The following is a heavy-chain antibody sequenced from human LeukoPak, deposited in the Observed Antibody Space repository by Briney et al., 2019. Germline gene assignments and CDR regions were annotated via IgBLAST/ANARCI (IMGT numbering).Heavy chain of an antibody. J-gene: IGHJ6*02. V-gene: IGHV1-18*01. Sequence: ASVKVSCKASGYTFTSYGISWVLQAPGQGLEWMGWISAYNGTTNLAQKLQGRGTMTTDTSTSTAYMELRSLRSDDTAVYYCARVFWVRYFDWSYYYYYGMDVWGQGTTVTVSS. D-gene: IGHD3-9*01. CDR1: GYTFTSYG. CDR2: ISAYNGTT. CDR3: ARVFWVRYFDWSYYYYYGMDV.